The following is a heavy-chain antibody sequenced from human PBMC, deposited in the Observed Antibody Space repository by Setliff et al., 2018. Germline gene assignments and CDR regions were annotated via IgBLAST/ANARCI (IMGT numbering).Heavy chain of an antibody. J-gene: IGHJ5*01. CDR2: IYNSGAT. CDR3: AGRDYSGGDS. D-gene: IGHD4-4*01. V-gene: IGHV4-39*02. Sequence: SETLSLTCIVAGDSISNTGYYWGWIRQPPGKGLEWIGRIYNSGATNYNPSLKSRVTISADTSNNSFSLNLFSVTAADTAVYYCAGRDYSGGDSWGHGTLVTVSS. CDR1: GDSISNTGYY.